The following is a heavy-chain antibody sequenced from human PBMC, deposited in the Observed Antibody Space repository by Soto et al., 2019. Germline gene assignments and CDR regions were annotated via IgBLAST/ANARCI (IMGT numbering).Heavy chain of an antibody. J-gene: IGHJ4*02. D-gene: IGHD3-22*01. Sequence: QVQLVESGGGVVQPGRSLRLSCAASGFTFSSYGMHWVRQAPGKGLEWVAVIWYDGSNKYYGDSVKGRFTISRDNSKNTLYLQMNSLRAEDTAVYYCARDYDSSGYPRYYFDYWGQGTLVTVSS. CDR3: ARDYDSSGYPRYYFDY. CDR2: IWYDGSNK. V-gene: IGHV3-33*01. CDR1: GFTFSSYG.